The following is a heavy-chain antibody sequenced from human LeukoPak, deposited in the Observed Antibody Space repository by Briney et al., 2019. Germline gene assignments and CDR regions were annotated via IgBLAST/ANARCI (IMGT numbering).Heavy chain of an antibody. Sequence: QPGGSLRLSCAASEFSFSRSWMNWVRQAPGKRLGWVANIKQDGSAKYYVDSVEGRFTISRDNAKNSLYLQMNSLRAEDTAVCYCGGGGYWGQGIQVTVSS. J-gene: IGHJ4*02. V-gene: IGHV3-7*05. CDR1: EFSFSRSW. CDR2: IKQDGSAK. D-gene: IGHD6-25*01. CDR3: GGGGY.